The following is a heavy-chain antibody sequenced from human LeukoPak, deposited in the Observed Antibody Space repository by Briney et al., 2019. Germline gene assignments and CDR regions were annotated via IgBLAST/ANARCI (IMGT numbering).Heavy chain of an antibody. CDR2: IRYDGSNK. D-gene: IGHD2-2*02. CDR3: AKGRCSSTSCYTIGYGSGSYFDY. Sequence: PGGSLILSCAASGFTFSSYGMHWVRQAPGKGLEWVAFIRYDGSNKYYADSVKGRFTISRDNSKNTLYLQMNSLRAEDTAVYYCAKGRCSSTSCYTIGYGSGSYFDYWGQGTLVTVSS. V-gene: IGHV3-30*02. J-gene: IGHJ4*02. CDR1: GFTFSSYG.